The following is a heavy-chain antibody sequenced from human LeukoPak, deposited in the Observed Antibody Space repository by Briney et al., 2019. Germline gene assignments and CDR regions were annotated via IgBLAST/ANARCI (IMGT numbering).Heavy chain of an antibody. V-gene: IGHV4-4*02. J-gene: IGHJ6*02. CDR3: RTYYYDSSGYLEGYYYYYGMDV. Sequence: SETLSLTCAVSGGSISSSNWWSWVRQPPGKGLEWIGEIYHSGSTNYNPSLKSRVTISVDKSKNRFSLKLSSVTAADTAVYYCRTYYYDSSGYLEGYYYYYGMDVWGQGTTVTVSS. CDR1: GGSISSSNW. CDR2: IYHSGST. D-gene: IGHD3-22*01.